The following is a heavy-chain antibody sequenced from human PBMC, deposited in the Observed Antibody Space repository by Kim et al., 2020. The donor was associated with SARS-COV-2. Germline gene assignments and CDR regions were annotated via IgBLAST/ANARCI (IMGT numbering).Heavy chain of an antibody. D-gene: IGHD2-2*03. CDR2: ISAYNGNT. CDR3: ARDYPGVDIVVVPAAMGVRAFDI. J-gene: IGHJ3*02. V-gene: IGHV1-18*01. Sequence: ASVKVSCKASGYTFTSYGISWVRQAPGQGLEWMGWISAYNGNTNYAQKLQGRVTMTTDTSTSTAYMELRSLRSDDTAVYYCARDYPGVDIVVVPAAMGVRAFDIWGQGTMVTVSS. CDR1: GYTFTSYG.